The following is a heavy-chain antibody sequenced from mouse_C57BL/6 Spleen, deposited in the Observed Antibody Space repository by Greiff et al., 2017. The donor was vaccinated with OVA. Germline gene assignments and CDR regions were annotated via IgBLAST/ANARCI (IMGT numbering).Heavy chain of an antibody. Sequence: EVQLQQSGPELVKPGASVKMSCKASGYTFTDYNMYWVKQSHGKSLEWIGYINPNNGGTSYNQKFKGKATLTVNKSSSTAYMEIRSLTSEDSAVYYCARERNYSFFDYWGQGTTLTVSS. CDR1: GYTFTDYN. CDR3: ARERNYSFFDY. CDR2: INPNNGGT. J-gene: IGHJ2*01. V-gene: IGHV1-22*01. D-gene: IGHD2-12*01.